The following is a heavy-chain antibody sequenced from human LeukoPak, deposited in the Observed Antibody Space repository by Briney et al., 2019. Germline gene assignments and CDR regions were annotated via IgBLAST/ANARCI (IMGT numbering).Heavy chain of an antibody. Sequence: GESLKISCKGSGYTFTSNWIAWVRQMPGRGLEWMGIIYPGDSDTRYSPSFQGQVIISADKSISTAYLQWSSLKASDTAIHYCARPSATSGSGTYWIIDYWGQGTLVTVSS. CDR2: IYPGDSDT. CDR1: GYTFTSNW. CDR3: ARPSATSGSGTYWIIDY. V-gene: IGHV5-51*01. J-gene: IGHJ4*02. D-gene: IGHD3-10*01.